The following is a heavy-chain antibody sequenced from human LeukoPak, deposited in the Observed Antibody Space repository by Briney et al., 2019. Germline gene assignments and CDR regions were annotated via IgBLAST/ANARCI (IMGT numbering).Heavy chain of an antibody. J-gene: IGHJ3*02. V-gene: IGHV4-61*02. CDR1: GDSISSGDYY. Sequence: SETLSLTCTVSGDSISSGDYYWSWIRQPAGKGLEWISRISSSGSTNYNPSLKNRVTISVDTSKNQFSLKLSSVTAADTAVYFCARGPYSYDSSGAFDIWGQGTMVTVSS. CDR3: ARGPYSYDSSGAFDI. D-gene: IGHD3-22*01. CDR2: ISSSGST.